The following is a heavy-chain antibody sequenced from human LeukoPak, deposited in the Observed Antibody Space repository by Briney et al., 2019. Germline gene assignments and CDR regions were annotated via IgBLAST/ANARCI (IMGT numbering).Heavy chain of an antibody. CDR2: INPNSGDT. CDR1: GYTFTDYY. Sequence: ASVKVSCKASGYTFTDYYINWVRQAPGQGLEWIGWINPNSGDTNYAQKFQDRVTMTRDTSISTAYMELSRLRSDDTAVYYCARAIIPNSSSWYYYYYYYMDVWGKGTTVTVSS. V-gene: IGHV1-2*02. D-gene: IGHD6-13*01. J-gene: IGHJ6*03. CDR3: ARAIIPNSSSWYYYYYYYMDV.